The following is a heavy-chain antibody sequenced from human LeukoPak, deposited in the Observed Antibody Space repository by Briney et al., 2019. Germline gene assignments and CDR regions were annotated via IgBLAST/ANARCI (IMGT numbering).Heavy chain of an antibody. J-gene: IGHJ6*02. CDR1: GDSVSSNSAA. V-gene: IGHV6-1*01. D-gene: IGHD5-18*01. Sequence: SQTLSLTCAISGDSVSSNSAAWNWIRQSPSRGLEWLGRTYYRSKWYNDYAVSVKSRITINPDTSKNQFSLQLNSVTPEDTAVYYCARDPGGYSYGYHIYYYYGMDVWGQGTTVTVSS. CDR2: TYYRSKWYN. CDR3: ARDPGGYSYGYHIYYYYGMDV.